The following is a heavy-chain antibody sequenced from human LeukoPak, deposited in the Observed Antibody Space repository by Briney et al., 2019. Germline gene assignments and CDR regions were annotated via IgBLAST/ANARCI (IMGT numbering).Heavy chain of an antibody. D-gene: IGHD3-10*01. CDR3: ARERRLVLLWFGELKVNYMDV. V-gene: IGHV1-2*02. CDR2: INPNSGGT. CDR1: GYTFTSYG. J-gene: IGHJ6*03. Sequence: GASVKVSCKASGYTFTSYGINWVRQAPGQGLEWMGWINPNSGGTNYAQKFQGRVTMTRDTSISTAYMELSRLRSDDTAVYYCARERRLVLLWFGELKVNYMDVWGKGTTVTISS.